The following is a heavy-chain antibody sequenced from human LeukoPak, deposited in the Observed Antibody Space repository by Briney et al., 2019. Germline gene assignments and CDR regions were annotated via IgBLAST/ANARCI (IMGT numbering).Heavy chain of an antibody. CDR3: ARPNPADSSGFSFDY. Sequence: ASVKVSCKASRYTFTDYAMNWVRQAPGQGLEWMGWINTNTGNPTYAQGFTGRFVFSLDTSVSTAYLQISSLKAEDTAVYYCARPNPADSSGFSFDYWGQGTLVTVSS. V-gene: IGHV7-4-1*02. CDR2: INTNTGNP. CDR1: RYTFTDYA. D-gene: IGHD6-19*01. J-gene: IGHJ4*02.